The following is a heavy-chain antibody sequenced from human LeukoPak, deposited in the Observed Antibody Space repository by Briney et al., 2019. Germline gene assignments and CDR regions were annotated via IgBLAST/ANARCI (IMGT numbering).Heavy chain of an antibody. V-gene: IGHV3-30*18. CDR3: AKEYDILTGYREPYFDY. D-gene: IGHD3-9*01. CDR1: GFTFSSYG. J-gene: IGHJ4*02. CDR2: ISYDGSNK. Sequence: GGSLRLSCAASGFTFSSYGMHWVRQAPGKGLEWVAVISYDGSNKYYADSVKGRFTISRDNSKNTLYLQMNSLRAEDTAVYYRAKEYDILTGYREPYFDYWGQGTLVTVSS.